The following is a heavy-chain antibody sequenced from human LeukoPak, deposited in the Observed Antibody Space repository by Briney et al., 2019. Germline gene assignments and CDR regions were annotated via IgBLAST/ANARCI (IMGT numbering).Heavy chain of an antibody. CDR1: GFTFSSHG. V-gene: IGHV3-30*18. Sequence: GGSLRLCCAASGFTFSSHGMHWLRQAPGKGLEGVAVISDDGRTEYYADSVKGRFTISRDNSKNTVSLQMNSPRDDDTAVFYCTKEGATGSRYNFDYWGQGTLVSVSS. CDR3: TKEGATGSRYNFDY. J-gene: IGHJ4*02. D-gene: IGHD2-15*01. CDR2: ISDDGRTE.